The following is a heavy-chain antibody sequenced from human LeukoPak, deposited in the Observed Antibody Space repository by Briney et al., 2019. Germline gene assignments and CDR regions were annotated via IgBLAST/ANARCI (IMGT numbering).Heavy chain of an antibody. CDR3: AIEAWQPGGDHAFDI. D-gene: IGHD3-16*01. CDR1: GGSISSSSYY. CDR2: IYYSGST. J-gene: IGHJ3*02. V-gene: IGHV4-39*07. Sequence: PSETLSLTCTVSGGSISSSSYYWGWIRQPPGKGLEWIGSIYYSGSTNYNPSLKSRVTISVDTSKNQFSLKLSSVTAADTAVYYCAIEAWQPGGDHAFDIWGQGTMVTVSS.